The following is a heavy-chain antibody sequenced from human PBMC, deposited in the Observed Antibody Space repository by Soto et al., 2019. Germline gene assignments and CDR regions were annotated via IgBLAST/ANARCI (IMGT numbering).Heavy chain of an antibody. CDR3: AHRREDDYGDTEYFQH. CDR2: IYWDNDN. Sequence: QITLKESGPTLVKPTQTLTLTCTFSGFSLSTSGVGEAWIRQPPGKALEWLALIYWDNDNRYSPSLNNRLSITKGTTNNQVVLTTTNMDPLDTATYYSAHRREDDYGDTEYFQHWGQGTLVTVSS. D-gene: IGHD4-17*01. CDR1: GFSLSTSGVG. V-gene: IGHV2-5*02. J-gene: IGHJ1*01.